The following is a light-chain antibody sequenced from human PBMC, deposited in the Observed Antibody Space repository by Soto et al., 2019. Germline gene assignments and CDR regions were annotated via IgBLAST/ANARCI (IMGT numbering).Light chain of an antibody. V-gene: IGLV2-14*01. CDR1: SSDVGGYTY. Sequence: QSVLTQPASVSGSPGQSMTISCTGTSSDVGGYTYVSWYQQRPGKAPKLMIYEVSNRPSGVSNRFSGSKSGNTASLTISGLQAEDEADYYCSSYTSSSTPLVFGTGTKVTAL. CDR2: EVS. J-gene: IGLJ1*01. CDR3: SSYTSSSTPLV.